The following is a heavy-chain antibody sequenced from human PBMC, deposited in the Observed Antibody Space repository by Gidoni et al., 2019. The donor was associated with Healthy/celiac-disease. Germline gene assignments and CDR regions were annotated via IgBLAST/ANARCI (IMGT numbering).Heavy chain of an antibody. V-gene: IGHV4-39*07. Sequence: QLQLQESGPGLVKPSETLPLTCTVSGGSISSSSYYWGWIRQPPGKGLEWIGSIYYSGSTYYNPSLKSRVTISVDTSKNQFSLKLSSVTAADTAVYYCARRLRFLEWPNWFDPWGQGTLVTVSS. CDR3: ARRLRFLEWPNWFDP. CDR2: IYYSGST. D-gene: IGHD3-3*01. CDR1: GGSISSSSYY. J-gene: IGHJ5*02.